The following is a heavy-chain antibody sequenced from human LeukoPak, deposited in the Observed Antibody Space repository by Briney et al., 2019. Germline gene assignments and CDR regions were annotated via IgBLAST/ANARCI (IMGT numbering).Heavy chain of an antibody. CDR2: INPNSGDT. J-gene: IGHJ4*02. CDR1: GYTFTSYY. Sequence: ASVKVSCKASGYTFTSYYMHWVRQAPGQGLEWMGWINPNSGDTNYAQKFQGRVTMTRDTSINTAYMELSRLRSDDTAVYYCARDLNDYCATTNCFTATDVDTTVVDNWGQGTLVTVSS. D-gene: IGHD5-18*01. CDR3: ARDLNDYCATTNCFTATDVDTTVVDN. V-gene: IGHV1-2*02.